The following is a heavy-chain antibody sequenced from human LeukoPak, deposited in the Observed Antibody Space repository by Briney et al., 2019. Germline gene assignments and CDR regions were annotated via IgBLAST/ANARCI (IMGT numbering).Heavy chain of an antibody. J-gene: IGHJ4*02. V-gene: IGHV1-69*04. Sequence: RASVKVSCKASGGTFSSYAISWVRQAPGQGLGWMGRIIPILGIANYAQKFQGRVTITADKSTSTAYMEPSSLRSEDTAVYYCATSISYALFDYWGQGTLVTVSS. CDR3: ATSISYALFDY. D-gene: IGHD2-21*01. CDR1: GGTFSSYA. CDR2: IIPILGIA.